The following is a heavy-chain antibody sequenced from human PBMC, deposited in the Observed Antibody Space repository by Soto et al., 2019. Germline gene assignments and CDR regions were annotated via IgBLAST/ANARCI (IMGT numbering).Heavy chain of an antibody. D-gene: IGHD3-3*01. CDR3: ARGGITIFDNWFDP. CDR2: IYYSGST. V-gene: IGHV4-61*01. CDR1: GGSISSSSYY. J-gene: IGHJ5*02. Sequence: LSLTCTVSGGSISSSSYYWSWIRQPPGKGLEWIGYIYYSGSTNYNPSLKSRVTISVDTSKNQFSLKLSSVTAADTAVYYCARGGITIFDNWFDPWGQGTLVTVSS.